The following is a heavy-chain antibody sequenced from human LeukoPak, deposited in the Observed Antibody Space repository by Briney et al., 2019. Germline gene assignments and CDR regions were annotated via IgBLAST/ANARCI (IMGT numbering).Heavy chain of an antibody. D-gene: IGHD6-13*01. V-gene: IGHV3-23*01. CDR2: ISGSGGST. CDR3: AKAPPSSYYYYYGMDV. CDR1: IFTFSIYA. Sequence: PGGSLRLSCAPSIFTFSIYAMSCVPRSPGEGGGWVSAISGSGGSTYYADSVKGRFTISRDISKNTLYLQMNSLRAEDTAVYYCAKAPPSSYYYYYGMDVWGQGTTVTVSS. J-gene: IGHJ6*02.